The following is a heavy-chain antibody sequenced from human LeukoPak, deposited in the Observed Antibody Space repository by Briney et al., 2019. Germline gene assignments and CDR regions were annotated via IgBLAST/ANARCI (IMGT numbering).Heavy chain of an antibody. Sequence: SETLSLTCGVSGGSFSSAHWWSWVRQPPGKGLEWIGEIYHSGSSNYNPSLKSRVSLSVDKSKNQFSLSLSSVTAADTAVYYCARSEQWLVPLDHWGQGTLVTVSS. V-gene: IGHV4-4*02. CDR3: ARSEQWLVPLDH. D-gene: IGHD6-19*01. J-gene: IGHJ4*02. CDR1: GGSFSSAHW. CDR2: IYHSGSS.